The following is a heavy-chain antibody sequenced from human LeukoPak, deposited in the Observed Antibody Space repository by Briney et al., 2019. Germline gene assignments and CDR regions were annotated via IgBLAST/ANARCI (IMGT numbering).Heavy chain of an antibody. D-gene: IGHD2-2*01. Sequence: PSETLSLTCAVSGGSISSGGYSWSWIRQPPGKGLEWIGYIYYSGSTNYNPSLKSRVTISVDTSKNQFSLKLSSVTAADTAVYYCARAEVLPAAKQRKYNWFDPWAQGTLVTVSS. V-gene: IGHV4-61*08. CDR1: GGSISSGGYS. CDR3: ARAEVLPAAKQRKYNWFDP. J-gene: IGHJ5*02. CDR2: IYYSGST.